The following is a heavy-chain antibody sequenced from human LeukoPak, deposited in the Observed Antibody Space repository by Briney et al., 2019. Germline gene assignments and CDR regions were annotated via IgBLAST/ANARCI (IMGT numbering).Heavy chain of an antibody. D-gene: IGHD3-10*01. CDR1: GLTFSSSA. CDR2: ISGSGGVT. J-gene: IGHJ3*01. Sequence: GGSLRLSCAASGLTFSSSAMSWVRQAPGKGLEWVSAISGSGGVTYYRDSVKGRFTVSRDNSKNTLYLQMNSLRAEDTALYYCAKNGSGTSRAFDVWGQGTMVTVSS. V-gene: IGHV3-23*01. CDR3: AKNGSGTSRAFDV.